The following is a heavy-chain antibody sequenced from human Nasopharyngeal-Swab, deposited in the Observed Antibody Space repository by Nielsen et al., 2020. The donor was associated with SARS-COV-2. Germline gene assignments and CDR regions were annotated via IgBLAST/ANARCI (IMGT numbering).Heavy chain of an antibody. V-gene: IGHV1-46*01. CDR3: ARDARIGYCSGGSCHFYYYYYMDV. CDR2: INPSGGST. CDR1: GYTFTSYY. Sequence: ASVKVSCKASGYTFTSYYMHWVRHAPGQGLEWMGIINPSGGSTSYAQKFQGRVTMTRDTSTSTVYMELSSLRSEDTAVYYCARDARIGYCSGGSCHFYYYYYMDVWGKGTTVTVSS. J-gene: IGHJ6*03. D-gene: IGHD2-15*01.